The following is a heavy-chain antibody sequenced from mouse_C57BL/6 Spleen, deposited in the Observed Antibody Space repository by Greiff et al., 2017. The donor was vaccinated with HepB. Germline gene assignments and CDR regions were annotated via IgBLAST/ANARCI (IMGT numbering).Heavy chain of an antibody. CDR1: GYAFTNYL. Sequence: QVQLQQSGAELVRPGTSVKVSCKASGYAFTNYLIEWVKQRPGQGLEWIGVINPGSGGTNYNEKFKGKATLTADKSSSTAYMQLSSLTSEDSAVYFCARSVYDYEDYYAMDYWGQGTSVTVSS. V-gene: IGHV1-54*01. J-gene: IGHJ4*01. CDR2: INPGSGGT. CDR3: ARSVYDYEDYYAMDY. D-gene: IGHD2-4*01.